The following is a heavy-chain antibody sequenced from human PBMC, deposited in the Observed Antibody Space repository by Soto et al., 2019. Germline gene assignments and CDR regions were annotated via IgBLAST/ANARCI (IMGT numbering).Heavy chain of an antibody. CDR3: AKPPGDCSGGSCYSSFDY. J-gene: IGHJ4*02. V-gene: IGHV3-30*18. CDR2: ISYDGSNK. D-gene: IGHD2-15*01. CDR1: GFTFSSYG. Sequence: QVQLVESGGGVVQPGRSLRLSCAASGFTFSSYGMHWVRQAPGKGLEWVAVISYDGSNKYYADSVKGRFTISRDNSKNTLYLQMNSLRAEDTAVYYCAKPPGDCSGGSCYSSFDYWGQGTLVTVSS.